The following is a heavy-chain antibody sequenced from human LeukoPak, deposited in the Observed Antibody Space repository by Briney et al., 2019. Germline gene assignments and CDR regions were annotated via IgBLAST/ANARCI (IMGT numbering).Heavy chain of an antibody. CDR1: GFTFSSHW. Sequence: GGSLRLSCAASGFTFSSHWMTWVRQAPGKGLEWVANIKQDGSEKYYVDSVKGRFTISRDNAKNSLYLQLNSLRAEDTAVYYCARTHRGSSPSDYWGQGTLVTVSS. V-gene: IGHV3-7*05. CDR3: ARTHRGSSPSDY. CDR2: IKQDGSEK. J-gene: IGHJ4*02. D-gene: IGHD6-13*01.